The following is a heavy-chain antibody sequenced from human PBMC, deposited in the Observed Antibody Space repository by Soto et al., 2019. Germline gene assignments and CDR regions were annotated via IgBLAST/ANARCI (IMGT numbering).Heavy chain of an antibody. Sequence: GGSLRLSCAASGFTFSSYWMHWVRQAPGKGLVWVSRINSDGSSTSYADSVKGRFTISRDNAKNTLYLQMNSLRAEDTAVYYCARDRVGSLNAPGNIVVVTEFDYWGQGTLVTVSS. D-gene: IGHD2-21*02. CDR1: GFTFSSYW. J-gene: IGHJ4*02. V-gene: IGHV3-74*01. CDR2: INSDGSST. CDR3: ARDRVGSLNAPGNIVVVTEFDY.